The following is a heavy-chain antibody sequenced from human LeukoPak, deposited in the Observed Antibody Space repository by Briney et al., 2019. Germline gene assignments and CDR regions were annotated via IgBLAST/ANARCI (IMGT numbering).Heavy chain of an antibody. D-gene: IGHD1-26*01. CDR1: GFTFSSYE. V-gene: IGHV3-7*01. J-gene: IGHJ6*03. Sequence: GGSLRLSCAASGFTFSSYEMSWVRQAPGKGLEWVANIKQDGSEKYYVDSVKGRFTISRDNAKNSLYLQMNSLRAEDTAVYYCARVGGSYLYYYYYYYMDVWGKGTTVTVSS. CDR2: IKQDGSEK. CDR3: ARVGGSYLYYYYYYYMDV.